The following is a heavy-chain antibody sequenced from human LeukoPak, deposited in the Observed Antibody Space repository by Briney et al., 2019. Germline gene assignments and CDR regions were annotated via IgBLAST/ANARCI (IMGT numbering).Heavy chain of an antibody. J-gene: IGHJ4*02. V-gene: IGHV4-39*07. CDR3: ARVSLVRGAPDYYFDY. Sequence: SETLSLTCTVSGGSISFNGYHWGWFRQSPGKGLELIGTFDHSGSSYYNPSLKSRVTMSVDTSKNQFSLKLSSVTAADTAVYYCARVSLVRGAPDYYFDYWGQGTLVTVSS. CDR1: GGSISFNGYH. CDR2: FDHSGSS. D-gene: IGHD3-10*01.